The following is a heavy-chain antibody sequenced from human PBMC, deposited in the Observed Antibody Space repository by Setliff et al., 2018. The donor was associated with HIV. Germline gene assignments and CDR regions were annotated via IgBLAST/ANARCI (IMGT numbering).Heavy chain of an antibody. CDR3: ARRSVSHGNGFDL. CDR2: ISENGGRA. Sequence: QSGGSLRLSCVGTGFTFDDHIMHWVRQVPGRGLEWVSLISENGGRANYADSVKGRFTVSRDNRKSSLLLEMNHLTAEDTALYYCARRSVSHGNGFDLWGQGTLVTVSS. D-gene: IGHD3-10*01. V-gene: IGHV3-43*01. J-gene: IGHJ3*01. CDR1: GFTFDDHI.